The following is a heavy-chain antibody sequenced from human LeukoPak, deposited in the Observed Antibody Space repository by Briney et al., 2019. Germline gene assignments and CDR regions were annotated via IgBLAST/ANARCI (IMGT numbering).Heavy chain of an antibody. V-gene: IGHV3-23*01. CDR2: ISGSGGST. Sequence: GGSLRLSCAASGFTFSSYAMSWVRQAPGKGLEWVSAISGSGGSTYYADSVKGRFTISRDNAKNSLYLQMNSLRAEDTAVYYCARVGSPSYYDILTGYYGDGPFDYWGQGTLVTVSS. D-gene: IGHD3-9*01. CDR3: ARVGSPSYYDILTGYYGDGPFDY. CDR1: GFTFSSYA. J-gene: IGHJ4*02.